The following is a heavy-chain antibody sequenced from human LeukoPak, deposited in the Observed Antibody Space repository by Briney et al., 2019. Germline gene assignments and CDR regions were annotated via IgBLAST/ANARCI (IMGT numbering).Heavy chain of an antibody. CDR2: IYHSGST. J-gene: IGHJ4*02. D-gene: IGHD2-15*01. V-gene: IGHV4-38-2*02. CDR1: GYSISSGYY. Sequence: SETLSLTCTVSGYSISSGYYWGWIRQPPGKGLEWIGSIYHSGSTYYNPSLKSRVTISVDTSKNQFSLKLSSVTAADTAIYYCWLEKVVAAYFDSWGQGTLVTVSS. CDR3: WLEKVVAAYFDS.